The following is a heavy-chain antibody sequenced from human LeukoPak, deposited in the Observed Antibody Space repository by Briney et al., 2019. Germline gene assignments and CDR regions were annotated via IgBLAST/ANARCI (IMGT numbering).Heavy chain of an antibody. CDR3: ARDRRVGATWSVGAFDI. D-gene: IGHD1-26*01. Sequence: GGSLRLSCAASGFSLTTYEMNWVRQAPGKGLGGVSYISSSGDSIYYADSVKGRFTISRDNAKNSLSLQMNSLRADDPAIYYCARDRRVGATWSVGAFDIWGQGTTVTVSS. CDR2: ISSSGDSI. V-gene: IGHV3-48*03. CDR1: GFSLTTYE. J-gene: IGHJ3*02.